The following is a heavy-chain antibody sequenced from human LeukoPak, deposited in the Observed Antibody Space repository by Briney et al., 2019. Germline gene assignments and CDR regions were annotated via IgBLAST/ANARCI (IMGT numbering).Heavy chain of an antibody. J-gene: IGHJ3*02. CDR1: GFTFSSYA. D-gene: IGHD5-18*01. Sequence: GGPLRLSCAAPGFTFSSYAMSWVRRAPGKGLGGVSAFSGSGGSTYYADSVKGRFTISRDNSKNTLYLQMNRLRAEDTAVYYCARNGYSYGQDAFDIWGQGTMVTVSS. CDR2: FSGSGGST. CDR3: ARNGYSYGQDAFDI. V-gene: IGHV3-23*01.